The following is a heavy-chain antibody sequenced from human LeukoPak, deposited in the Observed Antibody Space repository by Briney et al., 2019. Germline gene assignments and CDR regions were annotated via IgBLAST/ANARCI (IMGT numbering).Heavy chain of an antibody. J-gene: IGHJ4*02. CDR1: GFTFSSYW. V-gene: IGHV3-7*01. CDR2: IKQDGSEK. CDR3: VRSSGWVLDY. Sequence: GGPLRLSCAASGFTFSSYWMNWVRQAPGRGLEWVANIKQDGSEKFYVDSVKGRFTISRDNAKNSLYLQMNSLRVEDTAVYYCVRSSGWVLDYWGQGTQVTVSS. D-gene: IGHD6-19*01.